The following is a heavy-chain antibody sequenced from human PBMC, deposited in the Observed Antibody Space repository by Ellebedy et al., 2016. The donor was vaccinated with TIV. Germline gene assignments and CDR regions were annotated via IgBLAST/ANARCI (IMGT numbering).Heavy chain of an antibody. CDR1: GYSFTSYW. CDR3: ARTPPDTAKLVDY. CDR2: IYPGDSDT. V-gene: IGHV5-51*01. J-gene: IGHJ4*02. Sequence: GESLKISXKGSGYSFTSYWIGWVRQMPGKGLEWMRIIYPGDSDTRYSPSFQGQVTISADKSISTAYLQWSSLKASDTAMYYCARTPPDTAKLVDYWGQGTLVTVSS. D-gene: IGHD5-18*01.